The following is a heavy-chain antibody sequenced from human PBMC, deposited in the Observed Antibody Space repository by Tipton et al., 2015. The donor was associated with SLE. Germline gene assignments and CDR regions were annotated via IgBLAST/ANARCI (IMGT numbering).Heavy chain of an antibody. D-gene: IGHD1-26*01. CDR2: IFHSGST. CDR1: GGSISSGAYL. Sequence: TLSLTCIVSGGSISSGAYLWSWIRQHPGKGLEWIGYIFHSGSTYYSASLKSRVTISVDTSKNQFSLKLSSVTAADTAVYYCATGIVVKFSGSLPEYAFNTWGQGTMVTVSP. J-gene: IGHJ3*02. CDR3: ATGIVVKFSGSLPEYAFNT. V-gene: IGHV4-31*03.